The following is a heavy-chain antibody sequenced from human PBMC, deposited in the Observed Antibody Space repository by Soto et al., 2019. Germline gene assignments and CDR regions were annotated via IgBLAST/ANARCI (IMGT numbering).Heavy chain of an antibody. CDR2: ISYDGSSE. J-gene: IGHJ6*02. Sequence: GGSLRLSCAASGVPFRNYAVHWVRQAPGKGLEWVAVISYDGSSEYYSHSVKGRFTISRDNSKNTLYLQMNSLRAEDTAVYYCARSKGSSCSSTSCSYYYYYGMDVWGQGTTVTVSS. V-gene: IGHV3-30-3*01. CDR3: ARSKGSSCSSTSCSYYYYYGMDV. CDR1: GVPFRNYA. D-gene: IGHD2-2*01.